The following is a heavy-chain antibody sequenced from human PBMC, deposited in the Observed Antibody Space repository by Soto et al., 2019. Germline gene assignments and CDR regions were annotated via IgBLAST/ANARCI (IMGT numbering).Heavy chain of an antibody. J-gene: IGHJ3*02. Sequence: XTRSLPCTVSGGSLISLVWTWIRQSQGKGLQWIGYIHYSGSANYNTSVKTRVTMSVYTSKTQLSLSLTSVTAADTPVYYCARMNQLAPKRNAFDIWGQAIMGTVSS. CDR1: GGSLISLV. V-gene: IGHV4-59*01. CDR2: IHYSGSA. D-gene: IGHD1-1*01. CDR3: ARMNQLAPKRNAFDI.